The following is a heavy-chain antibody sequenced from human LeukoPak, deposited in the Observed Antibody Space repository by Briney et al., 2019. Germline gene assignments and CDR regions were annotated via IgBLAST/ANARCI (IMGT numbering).Heavy chain of an antibody. D-gene: IGHD5-24*01. CDR3: ARLRVMATILE. Sequence: SETLSLTCTVSGGSISSSSYYWGWIRQPPGKGLEWIGSIYYSGSTYYSPSLKSRVTISVDTSKNQFSLKLSSVTAADTAVYYCARLRVMATILEWGQGTLVTVSS. CDR1: GGSISSSSYY. V-gene: IGHV4-39*01. J-gene: IGHJ4*02. CDR2: IYYSGST.